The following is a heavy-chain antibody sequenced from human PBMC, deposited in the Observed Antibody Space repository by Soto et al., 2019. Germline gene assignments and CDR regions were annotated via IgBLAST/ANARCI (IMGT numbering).Heavy chain of an antibody. CDR2: ISYDGSNK. Sequence: PGGSLRLSCAASGFTFSSYGMHWVRQAPGKGLEWVAVISYDGSNKYYADSVKGRFTISRDNSKNTLYLQMNSLRAEDTAVYYCAKDQNTYGDPAYYYYGMDVWGQGTTVTVSS. J-gene: IGHJ6*02. CDR3: AKDQNTYGDPAYYYYGMDV. CDR1: GFTFSSYG. V-gene: IGHV3-30*18. D-gene: IGHD4-17*01.